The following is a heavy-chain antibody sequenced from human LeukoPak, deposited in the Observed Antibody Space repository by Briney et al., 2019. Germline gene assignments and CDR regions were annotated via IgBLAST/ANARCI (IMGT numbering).Heavy chain of an antibody. J-gene: IGHJ4*02. CDR2: ISSDGSKI. CDR1: GFTFSSYE. CDR3: ARGLHRRCSGGICYQPFDY. D-gene: IGHD2-15*01. Sequence: GGSLRLSCAASGFTFSSYEMNWVRQAPGKGLEWVALISSDGSKIYYADSVKGRFTISRDNSRNTLYLQMNSLRAEDSAVYYCARGLHRRCSGGICYQPFDYWGQGTLVTVSS. V-gene: IGHV3-30*04.